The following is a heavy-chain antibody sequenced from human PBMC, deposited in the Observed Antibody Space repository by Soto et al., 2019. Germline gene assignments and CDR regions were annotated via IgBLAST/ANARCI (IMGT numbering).Heavy chain of an antibody. J-gene: IGHJ3*02. CDR2: ISGSGGST. CDR1: GFTFSSYA. Sequence: VSLRLSCAASGFTFSSYAMSWVRQAPGKGLEWVSAISGSGGSTYYADSVKGRFTISRDNSKNTLYLQMNSLRAEDTAVYYCVGGDSIGWYVYAFDIWGQGTMVTVSS. V-gene: IGHV3-23*01. CDR3: VGGDSIGWYVYAFDI. D-gene: IGHD6-19*01.